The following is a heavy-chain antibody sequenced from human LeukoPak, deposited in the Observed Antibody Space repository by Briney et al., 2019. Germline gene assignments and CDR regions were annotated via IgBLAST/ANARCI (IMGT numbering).Heavy chain of an antibody. J-gene: IGHJ5*02. CDR1: GGSITSGAYN. CDR2: DYYRGSN. V-gene: IGHV4-39*06. Sequence: SETLPLTCSVSGGSITSGAYNWAWHRQPPGKGLVWYGSDYYRGSNKYTPSLQGPVSISRGMSKNQVNLNVDSVNDTDIAFYASSRRDNAACFNPLVQGRLVTVSS. CDR3: SRRDNAACFNP. D-gene: IGHD1-1*01.